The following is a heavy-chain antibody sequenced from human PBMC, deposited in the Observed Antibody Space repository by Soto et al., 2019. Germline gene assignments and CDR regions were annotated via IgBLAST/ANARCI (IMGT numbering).Heavy chain of an antibody. J-gene: IGHJ4*02. D-gene: IGHD1-26*01. V-gene: IGHV3-23*01. CDR1: GFTFSSYA. CDR2: LTGTGLST. Sequence: GGSLRLSCAASGFTFSSYAMGWVRQAPGKGLEWVSALTGTGLSTYYADSVKGRFTISRDNSKNTLYLQMNSLRAEDSAVYYCAKDRGSGFYQNLGTFACWGQGALVTVSS. CDR3: AKDRGSGFYQNLGTFAC.